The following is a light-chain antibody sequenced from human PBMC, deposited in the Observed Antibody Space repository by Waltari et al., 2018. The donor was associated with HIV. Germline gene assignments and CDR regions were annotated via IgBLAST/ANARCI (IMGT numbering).Light chain of an antibody. J-gene: IGLJ2*01. V-gene: IGLV1-47*01. CDR2: AND. CDR3: ATWDDSLNGRI. Sequence: QSVLTQPLSASGTPGQRVTISCSGSSSNIGSNYVYWYQQLPGTAPKLFIYANDRRPSGVPDRFSGSRSGTSASLAISGLRSEDEGDYYCATWDDSLNGRIFGGGTKLTV. CDR1: SSNIGSNY.